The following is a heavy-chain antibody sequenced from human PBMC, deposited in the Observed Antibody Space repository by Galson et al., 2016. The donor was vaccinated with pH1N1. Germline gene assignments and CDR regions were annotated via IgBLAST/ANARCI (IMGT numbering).Heavy chain of an antibody. J-gene: IGHJ4*02. Sequence: SLRLSCAASDFTFKDFGMNWVRQVPGKGLEWVSRISSDGSSTSYADSVKGRFTISRDNAGNTLYLQMNSLRDEDAALYYCARVRLVLPGDPTGYFDFWGQGALVTVSS. V-gene: IGHV3-74*01. D-gene: IGHD3-9*01. CDR3: ARVRLVLPGDPTGYFDF. CDR2: ISSDGSST. CDR1: DFTFKDFG.